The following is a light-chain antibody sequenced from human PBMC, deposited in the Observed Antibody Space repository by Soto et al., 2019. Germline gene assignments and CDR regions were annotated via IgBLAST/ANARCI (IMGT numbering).Light chain of an antibody. CDR3: QQYGTSSIT. CDR2: GAS. Sequence: EVVLTQSPGTLCLSPGERATLSCRASQSLNSNYFAWYQQKPGQAPRLLIYGASNRATGIPDRFSGSGSGTDFALTISRLEPEDFAVYYCQQYGTSSITFGQGTRLEI. J-gene: IGKJ5*01. CDR1: QSLNSNY. V-gene: IGKV3-20*01.